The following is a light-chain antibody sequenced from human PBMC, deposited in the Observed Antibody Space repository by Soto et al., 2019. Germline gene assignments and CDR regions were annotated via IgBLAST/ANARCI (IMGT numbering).Light chain of an antibody. CDR1: QSVHTF. Sequence: IVLTQSPDTLSLSPGARASLSCRASQSVHTFLAWYQQTPGQPPRLLIYGSSTRATGVPARFSGSGSGTDFTLTISSLEPEDFAVYYCHQRSNWPPYTFGQGTRLDI. CDR2: GSS. V-gene: IGKV3-11*01. J-gene: IGKJ5*01. CDR3: HQRSNWPPYT.